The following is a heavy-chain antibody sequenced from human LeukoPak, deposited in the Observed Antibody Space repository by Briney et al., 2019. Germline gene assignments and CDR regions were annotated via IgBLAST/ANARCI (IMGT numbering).Heavy chain of an antibody. CDR2: IYYIGTT. CDR3: ARGFRGGYNYATTSYYYGMDV. D-gene: IGHD5-24*01. CDR1: GDSISNHF. J-gene: IGHJ6*02. Sequence: SETLSLTCTVSGDSISNHFWSWVRQPPGKGLEWIGYIYYIGTTDYNPSLKSRVTISIDRSSNQFSLNLRSVTAADTAVYHCARGFRGGYNYATTSYYYGMDVWGQATTVTVSS. V-gene: IGHV4-59*11.